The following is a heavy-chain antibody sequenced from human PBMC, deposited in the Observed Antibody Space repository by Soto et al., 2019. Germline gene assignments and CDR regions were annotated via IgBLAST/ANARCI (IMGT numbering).Heavy chain of an antibody. J-gene: IGHJ4*02. V-gene: IGHV3-30-3*01. Sequence: QVQLVESGGGVVQPGRSLRLSCAASGFTFSSYAMHWVRQAPGKGLEWVAVISYDGSNKYYADSVKGRFTISRDNSKNTLYLQRNSLRAEDTAVYYCARDPSSDYWGQGTLVTVSS. CDR3: ARDPSSDY. CDR2: ISYDGSNK. CDR1: GFTFSSYA.